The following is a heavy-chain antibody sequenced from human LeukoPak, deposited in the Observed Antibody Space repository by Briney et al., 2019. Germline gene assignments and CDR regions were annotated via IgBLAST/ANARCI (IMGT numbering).Heavy chain of an antibody. J-gene: IGHJ4*02. CDR1: GYTFTSYG. D-gene: IGHD3-22*01. Sequence: ASVKVSCKASGYTFTSYGISWVRQAPGQGLEWMGWISAYNGNTNYAQKLQGRVTMTTDTSTSTAYMELRSLRSDDTAVYYCAVQKASSGWGKGRSFDYWGQGTLVTVSS. CDR2: ISAYNGNT. V-gene: IGHV1-18*01. CDR3: AVQKASSGWGKGRSFDY.